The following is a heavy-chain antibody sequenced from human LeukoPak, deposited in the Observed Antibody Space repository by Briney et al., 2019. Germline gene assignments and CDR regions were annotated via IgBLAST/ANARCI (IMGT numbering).Heavy chain of an antibody. CDR2: INPSGGST. CDR1: GYTFTSYY. V-gene: IGHV1-46*01. J-gene: IGHJ4*02. CDR3: APAGITMVRGARPPFDY. Sequence: GASVKVSCKASGYTFTSYYMHWVRQAPGQGLEWMGIINPSGGSTSYAQKFQGRVTMTRDTSTSTVYMELSSLRSEDTAVYYCAPAGITMVRGARPPFDYWGQGTLVTVSS. D-gene: IGHD3-10*01.